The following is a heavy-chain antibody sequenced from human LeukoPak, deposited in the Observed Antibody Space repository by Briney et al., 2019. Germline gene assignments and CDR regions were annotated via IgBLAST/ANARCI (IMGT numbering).Heavy chain of an antibody. CDR2: INNKARST. V-gene: IGHV3-74*01. D-gene: IGHD1/OR15-1a*01. CDR1: GFTFDNYW. CDR3: ARAQEQGICDY. Sequence: GGSLRLSCAASGFTFDNYWMHWVRQAPGKGLEWVSRINNKARSTSYADAVKGRFAISRDNAENTLYWNMNNLRAEDTAVYYCARAQEQGICDYWGQGTLVSVSS. J-gene: IGHJ4*02.